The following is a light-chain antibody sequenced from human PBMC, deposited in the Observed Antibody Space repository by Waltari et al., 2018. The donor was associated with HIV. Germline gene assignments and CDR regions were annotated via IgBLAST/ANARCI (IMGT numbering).Light chain of an antibody. CDR1: NIGSKN. CDR2: RDI. CDR3: QVWDTSTVV. J-gene: IGLJ2*01. Sequence: SFVLTQPVSILVALGRTARMTCEGDNIGSKNVHWYHQRPGQAPILVIYRDINRPSGIPERISASNSENAATLTIARAQAGDEGTYYCQVWDTSTVVFGGGTEVTVL. V-gene: IGLV3-9*01.